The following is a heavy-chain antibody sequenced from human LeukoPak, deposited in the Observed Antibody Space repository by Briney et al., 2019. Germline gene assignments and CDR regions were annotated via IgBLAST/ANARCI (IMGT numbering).Heavy chain of an antibody. CDR3: ARAVVPAAGYYYYGMDV. Sequence: GESLKISCKGSGYSFTSYWIGWVRQMPGKGLEWMGITYPGDSDTRYSPSFQGQVTISADKSISTAYLQWSSLKASDTAMYYCARAVVPAAGYYYYGMDVWGQGTTVTVSS. V-gene: IGHV5-51*01. CDR2: TYPGDSDT. J-gene: IGHJ6*02. CDR1: GYSFTSYW. D-gene: IGHD2-2*01.